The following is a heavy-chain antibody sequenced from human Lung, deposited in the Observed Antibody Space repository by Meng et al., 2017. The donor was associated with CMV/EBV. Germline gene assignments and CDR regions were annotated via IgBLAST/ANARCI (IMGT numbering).Heavy chain of an antibody. CDR2: ISCSSSTI. CDR1: GFTFSSYS. J-gene: IGHJ6*02. Sequence: GESLKISCAVSGFTFSSYSMNWVRQAPGKGLEWVSYISCSSSTIYYADSVKGRLTISRDNAKNSLYLQMNSLRAEDTAVYYCARDHWSSTTCDLYYFYYYGMDVWXQWTTVTVSS. CDR3: ARDHWSSTTCDLYYFYYYGMDV. V-gene: IGHV3-48*04. D-gene: IGHD2-2*01.